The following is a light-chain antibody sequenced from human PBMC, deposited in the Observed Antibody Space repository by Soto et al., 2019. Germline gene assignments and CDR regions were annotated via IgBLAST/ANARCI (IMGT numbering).Light chain of an antibody. Sequence: DIQMTQSPSSLSASVGDRATITCQASQDISNYLNWYQQKPGKAPKLLIYDASNLETGVPSRFSGSGSGTDFTFTISSLQPEDIATYYCQQYDNLPCFGGGTKVEIK. CDR3: QQYDNLPC. CDR2: DAS. V-gene: IGKV1-33*01. J-gene: IGKJ4*01. CDR1: QDISNY.